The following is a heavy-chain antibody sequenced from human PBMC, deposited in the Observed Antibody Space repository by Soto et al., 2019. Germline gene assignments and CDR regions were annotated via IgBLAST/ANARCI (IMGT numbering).Heavy chain of an antibody. D-gene: IGHD3-22*01. V-gene: IGHV3-23*01. J-gene: IGHJ4*02. CDR1: GFTFSNFD. CDR2: ISGGGGTT. CDR3: AKWHTYYYDSRGFSGFDC. Sequence: GGSLRLSCATSGFTFSNFDMTWVRQAPGKGLEWVSAISGGGGTTYYADSVKGRFTISRDNSKNTLYLQMNSLRAEDTASYFCAKWHTYYYDSRGFSGFDCWGQGTQVTVSS.